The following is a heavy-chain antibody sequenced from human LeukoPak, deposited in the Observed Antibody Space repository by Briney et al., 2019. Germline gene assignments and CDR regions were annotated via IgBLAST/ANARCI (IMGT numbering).Heavy chain of an antibody. CDR3: ARDSPSIVGATTSVDY. D-gene: IGHD1-26*01. J-gene: IGHJ4*02. CDR1: GFTFSSYS. CDR2: ISSSSSTI. Sequence: PGGSLRLSCAASGFTFSSYSMNWVRQAPGKGLEWVSYISSSSSTIYYADSVKGRFTISRDNAKNSLYLQMNSLRAEDTAVYYCARDSPSIVGATTSVDYWGQGTLVTVSS. V-gene: IGHV3-48*04.